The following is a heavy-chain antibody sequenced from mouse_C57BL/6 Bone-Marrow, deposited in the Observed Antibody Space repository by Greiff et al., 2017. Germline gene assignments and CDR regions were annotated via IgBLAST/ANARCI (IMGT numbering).Heavy chain of an antibody. D-gene: IGHD1-1*01. V-gene: IGHV4-1*01. CDR2: INPDSSTI. J-gene: IGHJ2*01. CDR3: ARGDYYGSSYFDY. Sequence: EAGGVDFSRYWMSWVRRAPGKGLEWIGEINPDSSTINYAPSLKDKFIISRDNAKNTLYLQMSKVRSEDTALYYCARGDYYGSSYFDYWGQGTTLTVSS. CDR1: GVDFSRYW.